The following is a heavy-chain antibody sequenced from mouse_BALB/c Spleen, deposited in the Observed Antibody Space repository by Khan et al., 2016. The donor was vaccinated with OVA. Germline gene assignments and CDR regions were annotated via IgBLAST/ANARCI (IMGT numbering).Heavy chain of an antibody. D-gene: IGHD1-1*01. CDR1: GYTFTSYW. CDR3: ARIKEIVATYFDY. CDR2: TNPTNGRT. J-gene: IGHJ2*01. V-gene: IGHV1S81*02. Sequence: QVQLQQSGAELVKAGASVKMSCKASGYTFTSYWMHWVKQRLGQGLEWFAETNPTNGRTYYNEKFKSKATLTVDKSSSTAYMLLSGLTFEDSAVYYCARIKEIVATYFDYWGQGTTLTVSS.